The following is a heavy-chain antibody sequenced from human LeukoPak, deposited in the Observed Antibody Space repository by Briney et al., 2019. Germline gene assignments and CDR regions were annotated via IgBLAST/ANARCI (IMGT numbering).Heavy chain of an antibody. Sequence: GEPPQISCTGSGYSFTNYWIGWVRQKRGKGLEWLGIIYRDDSDIRYSPSVQDQFTISADKSINTAYLQWSSLKASDTAIYYCARRGWGYSAAGPINCFDFWGQGTLVTVSS. CDR3: ARRGWGYSAAGPINCFDF. D-gene: IGHD6-13*01. CDR1: GYSFTNYW. CDR2: IYRDDSDI. J-gene: IGHJ5*01. V-gene: IGHV5-51*01.